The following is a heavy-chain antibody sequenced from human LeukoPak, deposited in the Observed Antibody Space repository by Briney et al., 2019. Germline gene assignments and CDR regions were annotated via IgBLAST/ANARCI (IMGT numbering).Heavy chain of an antibody. CDR3: ARDSGGDFWSGYHYGMGAFDI. CDR2: ISSSSSTI. CDR1: GFTFSSYS. V-gene: IGHV3-48*01. Sequence: GGSLRLSCAASGFTFSSYSMNWVRQAPGKGLEWVSYISSSSSTIYYADSVKGRFTISRDNAKNSLYLQMNSLRAEDTAVYYCARDSGGDFWSGYHYGMGAFDIWGQGTMVTVSS. D-gene: IGHD3-3*01. J-gene: IGHJ3*02.